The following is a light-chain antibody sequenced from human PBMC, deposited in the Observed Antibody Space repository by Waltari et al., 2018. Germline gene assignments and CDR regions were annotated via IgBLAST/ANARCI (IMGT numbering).Light chain of an antibody. CDR2: KAS. CDR3: QQSYT. Sequence: DIQMTQSPSTLSASVGDRVTITCRASQNIKIWLTWYQQKPGKAPNLLIYKASSLQSGVPSRFSGSGSGTDFTLSITSLQPEDSATYYCQQSYTFGGGTKVEIK. V-gene: IGKV1-39*01. J-gene: IGKJ4*01. CDR1: QNIKIW.